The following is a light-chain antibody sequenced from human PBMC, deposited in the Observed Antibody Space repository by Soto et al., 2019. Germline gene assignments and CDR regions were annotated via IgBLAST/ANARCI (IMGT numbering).Light chain of an antibody. Sequence: EIVLTQSPGTLSLSPGERATLSCRASQSVSNSYLAWYQQKPGQAPRLLFYGASSRATGISDRFSGSGSGTDFTLTISRLEPEDFAVYYCQQYGSSPLTFGGGTKVEIK. CDR2: GAS. CDR3: QQYGSSPLT. J-gene: IGKJ4*01. CDR1: QSVSNSY. V-gene: IGKV3-20*01.